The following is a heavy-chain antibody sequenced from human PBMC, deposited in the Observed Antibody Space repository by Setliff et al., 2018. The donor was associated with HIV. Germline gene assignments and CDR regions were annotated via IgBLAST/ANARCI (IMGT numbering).Heavy chain of an antibody. J-gene: IGHJ4*02. V-gene: IGHV2-5*02. D-gene: IGHD2-21*02. CDR3: AHVEGGGNSAYFDF. CDR1: GFSLSTYGVG. Sequence: SGPTLVNPTQTPTLTCTFSGFSLSTYGVGMGWIRQPPGKALEWLSVIYWDDNKRYSPSLKSRLTISKDTSKNQVVLTMTNMDPVDTATYYCAHVEGGGNSAYFDFWGQGTLVTVSS. CDR2: IYWDDNK.